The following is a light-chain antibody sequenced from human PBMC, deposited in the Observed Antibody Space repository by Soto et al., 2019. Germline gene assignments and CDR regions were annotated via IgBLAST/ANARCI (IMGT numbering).Light chain of an antibody. CDR1: SSDTAGYNY. CDR3: SSYTSSNTPLYV. Sequence: QSVLTQPASVSGSPGQSITISCTGTSSDTAGYNYVSWYQQHPGKAPKLMIFEVSNRPSGVSNRFSGSQSGNAASLTISGLRAEDEANYYCSSYTSSNTPLYVFGTGTKVTVL. CDR2: EVS. J-gene: IGLJ1*01. V-gene: IGLV2-14*01.